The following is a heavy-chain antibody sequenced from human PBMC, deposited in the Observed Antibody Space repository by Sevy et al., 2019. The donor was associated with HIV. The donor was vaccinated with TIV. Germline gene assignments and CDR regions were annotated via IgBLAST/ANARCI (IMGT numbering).Heavy chain of an antibody. CDR3: TTRRFIVVVPAANDYYMDV. V-gene: IGHV3-15*01. J-gene: IGHJ6*03. CDR1: GFTFSNAW. CDR2: IKSKTDGGTT. Sequence: GSLRLSCAASGFTFSNAWMSWVRQAPGKGLEWVGRIKSKTDGGTTDYAAPVKGRFTISRDDSKNTLYLQMNSLKTEDTAVYYCTTRRFIVVVPAANDYYMDVWGKGTTVTVSS. D-gene: IGHD2-2*01.